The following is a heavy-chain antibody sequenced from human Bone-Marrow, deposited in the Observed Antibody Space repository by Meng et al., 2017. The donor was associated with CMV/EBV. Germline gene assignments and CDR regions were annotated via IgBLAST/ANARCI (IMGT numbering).Heavy chain of an antibody. CDR2: TYYRSKWYN. Sequence: SQTLSLTCAISGDSVSSNSAAWNWIRQSPSRGLEWLGRTYYRSKWYNDYAVSVKSRITINPDTSKNQFSLQLNSVTPEDTAVYYCAGRITGTTDYYYGMDVWGQGTTVTVSS. CDR3: AGRITGTTDYYYGMDV. D-gene: IGHD1-14*01. V-gene: IGHV6-1*01. J-gene: IGHJ6*02. CDR1: GDSVSSNSAA.